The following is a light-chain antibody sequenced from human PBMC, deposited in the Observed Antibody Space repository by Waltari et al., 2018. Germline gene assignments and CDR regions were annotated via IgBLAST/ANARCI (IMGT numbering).Light chain of an antibody. J-gene: IGLJ1*01. Sequence: QSALTQPASVSGSPGQSITISCTGTSSDVGGYKYVSWYQQHPGTAPKLMIYDVSKRPSGVPNRFSGSNSGNTASLTISGLQAEDEADYFCSSYTSSSTYVFGTGTKVTVL. V-gene: IGLV2-14*01. CDR2: DVS. CDR1: SSDVGGYKY. CDR3: SSYTSSSTYV.